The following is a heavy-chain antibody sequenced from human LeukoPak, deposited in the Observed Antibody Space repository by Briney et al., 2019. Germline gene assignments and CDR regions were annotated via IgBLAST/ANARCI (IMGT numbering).Heavy chain of an antibody. D-gene: IGHD3-22*01. J-gene: IGHJ3*02. CDR3: ARERDSSGYYPDAFDI. CDR1: GYTFTSYG. CDR2: ISAYNGNT. Sequence: GASVKVSCKASGYTFTSYGISWVRQAPGQGLEWMGWISAYNGNTNYAQKLQGRVTMTTDTSTSTAYMELRSLRSDDTAVYYCARERDSSGYYPDAFDIWGQGTMVTVSS. V-gene: IGHV1-18*01.